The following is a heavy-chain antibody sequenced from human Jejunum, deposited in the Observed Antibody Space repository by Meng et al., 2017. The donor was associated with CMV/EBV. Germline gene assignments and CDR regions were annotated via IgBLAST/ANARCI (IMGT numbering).Heavy chain of an antibody. CDR1: TDSF. CDR3: VREGYYCTTNNCYKSFDY. Sequence: TDSFMHWVRQAHGQGLEWMGFINVNTGGTKSAQKLQGRVTMTRDTSISTAYMDLSRLGTDDTAVYYCVREGYYCTTNNCYKSFDYWGQGTLVTVSS. D-gene: IGHD2-2*02. V-gene: IGHV1-2*02. J-gene: IGHJ4*02. CDR2: INVNTGGT.